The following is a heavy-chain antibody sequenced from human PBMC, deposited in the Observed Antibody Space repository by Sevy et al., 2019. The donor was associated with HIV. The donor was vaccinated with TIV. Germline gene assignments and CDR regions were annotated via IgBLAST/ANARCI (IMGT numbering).Heavy chain of an antibody. CDR3: ARVDDFWSGYYEVGLGYYYGMDV. V-gene: IGHV3-9*01. Sequence: GGSLRLSCAASGFTFDDYAMHWVRQAPGKGLEWVSGISWNSGSIGYADSVKGRFTISRDNAKNSLYLQMNSLRAEDTAVYYCARVDDFWSGYYEVGLGYYYGMDVWGQGTTVTVSS. CDR1: GFTFDDYA. J-gene: IGHJ6*02. CDR2: ISWNSGSI. D-gene: IGHD3-3*01.